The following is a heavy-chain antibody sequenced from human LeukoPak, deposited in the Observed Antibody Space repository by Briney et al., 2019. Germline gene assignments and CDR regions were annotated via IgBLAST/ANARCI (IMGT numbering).Heavy chain of an antibody. D-gene: IGHD5-18*01. J-gene: IGHJ3*02. CDR2: ISGSGGDT. Sequence: PGGSPRLSCAASGFTFSTYAMSWVRQAPVKGLEWVSTISGSGGDTYYADSVKGRFTISRDNSKSTLYLQMNSLRAEDTAVYYCTKSAVFNSYGYSQDAFDIWGQGTMVTVSS. CDR1: GFTFSTYA. V-gene: IGHV3-23*01. CDR3: TKSAVFNSYGYSQDAFDI.